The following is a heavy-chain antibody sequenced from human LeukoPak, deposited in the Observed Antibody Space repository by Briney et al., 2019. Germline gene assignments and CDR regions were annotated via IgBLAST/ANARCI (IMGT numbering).Heavy chain of an antibody. J-gene: IGHJ4*02. CDR2: INSDESTT. CDR3: ARVGGFGELFNY. V-gene: IGHV3-74*01. D-gene: IGHD3-10*01. Sequence: PGGSLRLSCAASGFSFSSYWMYWVRQAPGKGLVWVSSINSDESTTNYADSVKGRFTISRDNAKNTLYLQMNSLRAEDTAVYYCARVGGFGELFNYWGQGTLVTVSS. CDR1: GFSFSSYW.